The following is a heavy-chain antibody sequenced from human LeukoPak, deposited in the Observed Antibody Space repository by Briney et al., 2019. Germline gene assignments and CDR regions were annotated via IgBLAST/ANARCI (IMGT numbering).Heavy chain of an antibody. CDR3: ARVGYCSGGGCSFRYFDY. CDR1: GFTFSSYAMH. Sequence: LRLSCAASGFTFSSYAMHWVRQPPGKGLEWIGYVYYTGSTYYNPSLKSRVTISIDTSENQFSLKLSSVTAADTAVYLCARVGYCSGGGCSFRYFDYWGQGALVTVSS. D-gene: IGHD2-15*01. J-gene: IGHJ4*02. CDR2: VYYTGST. V-gene: IGHV4-30-4*01.